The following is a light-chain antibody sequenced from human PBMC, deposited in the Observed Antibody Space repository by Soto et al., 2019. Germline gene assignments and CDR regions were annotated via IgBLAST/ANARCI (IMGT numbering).Light chain of an antibody. Sequence: QSVLTQAPSASGAPGQRVFISCSGSSPNIGSNYVYWYQQFPGTAPKLLILRNNQRPSGVPDRFSASKSGTSASLAISGLRSEDEAEYHCAAWDDNLRSVVFGGGTKLTVL. CDR3: AAWDDNLRSVV. CDR2: RNN. V-gene: IGLV1-47*01. CDR1: SPNIGSNY. J-gene: IGLJ2*01.